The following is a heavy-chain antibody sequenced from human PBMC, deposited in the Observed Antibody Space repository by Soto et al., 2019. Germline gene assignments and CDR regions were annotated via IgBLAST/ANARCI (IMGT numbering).Heavy chain of an antibody. CDR3: TRDDTFDY. V-gene: IGHV3-15*07. CDR1: GFTFNNAW. CDR2: IKSKTNGGTT. J-gene: IGHJ4*02. Sequence: EVQLVESGGSLVEPGGSLRLSCAASGFTFNNAWMNWVRQAPGKGLEWVAHIKSKTNGGTTNYAAPVKGRFTISRDDSKNTLHLQMNSLKIEDTAMYFCTRDDTFDYWGQGTLVTVSS.